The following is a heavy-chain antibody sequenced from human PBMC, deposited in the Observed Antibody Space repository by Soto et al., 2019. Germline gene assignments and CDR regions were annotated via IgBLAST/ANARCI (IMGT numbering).Heavy chain of an antibody. CDR1: GFTFSNAW. V-gene: IGHV3-15*07. Sequence: GGSLRLSCAASGFTFSNAWMNWVRQAPGKGLEWVGRIKSKTDGGTTDYAAPGKGRFTISRDDSKNTLYLQMNSLKTEDTAVYYCTTDTYYYDSSASYYFDYWGQGTLVTVSS. J-gene: IGHJ4*02. CDR3: TTDTYYYDSSASYYFDY. D-gene: IGHD3-22*01. CDR2: IKSKTDGGTT.